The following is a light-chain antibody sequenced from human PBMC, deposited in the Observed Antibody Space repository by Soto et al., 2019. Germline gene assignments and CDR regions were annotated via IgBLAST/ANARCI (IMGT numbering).Light chain of an antibody. V-gene: IGLV2-14*01. CDR1: SNDIGAYNS. CDR3: TSYTSSSTLVV. CDR2: DVS. Sequence: QSALTQPASVSGSPGQSITFSCTGTSNDIGAYNSVSWYQQHPGKAPKLMIYDVSNRPSGVSSRFSGSKSGNTASLTISGLQAEDEADYYCTSYTSSSTLVVFGGGTKVTVL. J-gene: IGLJ2*01.